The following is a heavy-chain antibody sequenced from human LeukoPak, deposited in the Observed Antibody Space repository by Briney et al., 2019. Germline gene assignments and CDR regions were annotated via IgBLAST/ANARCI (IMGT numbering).Heavy chain of an antibody. CDR2: ISSNGGST. D-gene: IGHD3-16*01. V-gene: IGHV3-64D*06. J-gene: IGHJ3*02. CDR1: GFTFSSYA. CDR3: VRPGGPMDAFDI. Sequence: GGSLRLSCAASGFTFSSYAMSWVRQAPGKGLEYVSAISSNGGSTYYADSVKGRFTISRDNSKNTLYLQMSSLRAEGTAVYYCVRPGGPMDAFDIWGQGTMVTVSS.